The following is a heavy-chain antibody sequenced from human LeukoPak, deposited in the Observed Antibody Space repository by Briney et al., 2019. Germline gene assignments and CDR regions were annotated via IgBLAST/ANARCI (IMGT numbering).Heavy chain of an antibody. D-gene: IGHD2-15*01. V-gene: IGHV1-2*02. Sequence: ASVKVSCKASGYTFTGYYMHWVRQAPGQGLEWMGWINPNSGGTNYAQKFQSRVTMTRDTSISTAYMELSRLRSDDTAVYYCAREERILGYCSGGSCYPVNLVDYWGQGTLVTVSS. CDR2: INPNSGGT. J-gene: IGHJ4*02. CDR3: AREERILGYCSGGSCYPVNLVDY. CDR1: GYTFTGYY.